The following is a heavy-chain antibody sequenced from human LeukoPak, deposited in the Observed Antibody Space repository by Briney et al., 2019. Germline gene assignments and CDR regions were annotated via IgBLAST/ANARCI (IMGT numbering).Heavy chain of an antibody. CDR2: INPTGGST. V-gene: IGHV1-46*01. CDR1: GYSFIRYN. CDR3: ARVGDYNSPHFHY. D-gene: IGHD1-14*01. J-gene: IGHJ4*02. Sequence: ASVKVSCKASGYSFIRYNMHWVRQAPGQGLYWMGIINPTGGSTSYAQKFQGRVTMTRDMSSSTVYMELSSLRSEDTAVYYCARVGDYNSPHFHYWGQGTLVTVSS.